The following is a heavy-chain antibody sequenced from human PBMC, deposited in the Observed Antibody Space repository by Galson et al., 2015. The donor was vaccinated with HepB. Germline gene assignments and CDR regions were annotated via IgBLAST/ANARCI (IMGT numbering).Heavy chain of an antibody. Sequence: SLRLSCAASGFTVSSNYMSWVRQAPGKGLEWVSVIYSGGSTYYADSVKGRFTISRDNSKNTLYLQMNSLRAEDTAVYYCARGFVTQTLNDGMDVWGQGTTVTVSS. V-gene: IGHV3-66*01. CDR1: GFTVSSNY. J-gene: IGHJ6*02. D-gene: IGHD2/OR15-2a*01. CDR3: ARGFVTQTLNDGMDV. CDR2: IYSGGST.